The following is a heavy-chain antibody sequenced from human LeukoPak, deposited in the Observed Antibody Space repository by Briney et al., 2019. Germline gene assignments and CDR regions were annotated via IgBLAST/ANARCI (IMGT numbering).Heavy chain of an antibody. Sequence: SVKVSCKASGGTFSSYAISWVRQAPGQGLEWMGGTIPIFGTANYAQKFQGRVTITADKSTSTAYMELSSLRSDDTAVYYCAREQIAVAGTIDYWGQGTLVTVSS. J-gene: IGHJ4*02. D-gene: IGHD6-19*01. CDR3: AREQIAVAGTIDY. CDR2: TIPIFGTA. CDR1: GGTFSSYA. V-gene: IGHV1-69*06.